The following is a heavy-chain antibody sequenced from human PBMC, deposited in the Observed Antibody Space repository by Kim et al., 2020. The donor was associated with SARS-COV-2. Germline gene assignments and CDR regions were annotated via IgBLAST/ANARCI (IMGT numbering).Heavy chain of an antibody. CDR1: RASINTYSYY. J-gene: IGHJ4*02. CDR3: TRHLHSSSWLFYF. CDR2: VFITGSA. Sequence: SETLSLTCTVSRASINTYSYYWGWIRQSPGRGLEWIGSVFITGSAYRNPALESRVTLSVDTSKNQFSLNLTSVTAADTAIYYCTRHLHSSSWLFYFWGQG. V-gene: IGHV4-39*01. D-gene: IGHD6-13*01.